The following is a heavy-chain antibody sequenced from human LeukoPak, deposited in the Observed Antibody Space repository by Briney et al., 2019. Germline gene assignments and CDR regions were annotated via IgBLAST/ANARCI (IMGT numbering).Heavy chain of an antibody. CDR1: GFTFSSYW. V-gene: IGHV3-23*01. CDR2: ISGGDYNT. D-gene: IGHD4-17*01. Sequence: GGSLRLSCAASGFTFSSYWMHWVRQAPGKGLEWVSSISGGDYNTYYADSVKGRFTISRDNSKNTLYLQMNSLRAEDTALYYCARKTVTTSSVDQWGQGALVTVSS. J-gene: IGHJ4*02. CDR3: ARKTVTTSSVDQ.